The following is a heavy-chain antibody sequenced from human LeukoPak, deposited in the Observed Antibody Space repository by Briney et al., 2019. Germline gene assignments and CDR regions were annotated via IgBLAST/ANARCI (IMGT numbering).Heavy chain of an antibody. Sequence: PSETLSLTCAVSGYSINNGYYWGWIRQPPGKGLEWIGSIYHSGSTYYNPSLKSRGTISVDTSKHQFSLKLNSVTAADTAVYYCARGAYSGSLEGAFDIWGQGTMVTVSS. V-gene: IGHV4-38-2*01. D-gene: IGHD1-26*01. CDR3: ARGAYSGSLEGAFDI. J-gene: IGHJ3*02. CDR2: IYHSGST. CDR1: GYSINNGYY.